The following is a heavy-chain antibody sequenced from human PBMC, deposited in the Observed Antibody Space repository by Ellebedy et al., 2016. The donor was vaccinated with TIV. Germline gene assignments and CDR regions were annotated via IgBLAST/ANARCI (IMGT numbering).Heavy chain of an antibody. V-gene: IGHV3-7*03. CDR2: IKQDGSEK. CDR3: ASLQMTTTFNWFDP. J-gene: IGHJ5*02. D-gene: IGHD4-17*01. Sequence: GGSLRLSXAASGFTFSSYWMSWVRQAPGKGLEWVANIKQDGSEKYYVDSVKGRFTISRDNAKNSLYLQMNSLRAEDTAVYYCASLQMTTTFNWFDPWGQGTLVTVSS. CDR1: GFTFSSYW.